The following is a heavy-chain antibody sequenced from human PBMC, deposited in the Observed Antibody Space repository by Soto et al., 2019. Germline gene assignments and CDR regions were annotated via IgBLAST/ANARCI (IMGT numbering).Heavy chain of an antibody. CDR2: INQDGSEK. D-gene: IGHD1-26*01. J-gene: IGHJ4*02. Sequence: EVQVVESGGGLVQPGGSLRLSCAASGFTFSSYWMSWVRQAPGKGLEWVARINQDGSEKYYVDSVKGRFTISRDNAKNSLYLQMNSLRAEDTAVYYCARDYHGGSYYDYWGQGTLVTVSS. CDR3: ARDYHGGSYYDY. CDR1: GFTFSSYW. V-gene: IGHV3-7*03.